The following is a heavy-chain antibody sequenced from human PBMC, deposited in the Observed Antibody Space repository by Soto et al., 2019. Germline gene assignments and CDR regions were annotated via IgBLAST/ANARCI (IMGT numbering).Heavy chain of an antibody. CDR3: AKVLYSSGWYNYFDP. Sequence: QVQMVESGGGVVQPGRSLRLSCAASGFPFSTTGMHWVRQAPGKGLEWVAMISHDGGAKYYADSVKGRFTISRDDSKNTLYLQMNSLRPEDTAVYYCAKVLYSSGWYNYFDPWGQGTLVTVSS. D-gene: IGHD6-19*01. V-gene: IGHV3-30*18. J-gene: IGHJ5*02. CDR1: GFPFSTTG. CDR2: ISHDGGAK.